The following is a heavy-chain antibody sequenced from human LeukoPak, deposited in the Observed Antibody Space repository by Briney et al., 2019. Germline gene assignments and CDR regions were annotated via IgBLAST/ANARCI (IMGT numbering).Heavy chain of an antibody. CDR3: AKEKIAVASFDY. CDR1: GFTVSSNY. Sequence: GGSLRLSCAASGFTVSSNYMSWVRQAPGKGLEWVSLIYSGDSTYYADSVKGRFTISRDNSKNTLYLQMNSLRAEDTAVYYCAKEKIAVASFDYWGQGTLVTVSS. CDR2: IYSGDST. V-gene: IGHV3-53*01. D-gene: IGHD6-19*01. J-gene: IGHJ4*02.